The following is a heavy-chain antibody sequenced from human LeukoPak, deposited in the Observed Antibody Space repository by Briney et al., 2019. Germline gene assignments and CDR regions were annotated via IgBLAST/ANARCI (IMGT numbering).Heavy chain of an antibody. CDR3: ATSRGAGYSSSWYGNWFDP. V-gene: IGHV4-59*12. D-gene: IGHD6-13*01. CDR1: GGSISSYY. Sequence: SETLSLTCTVSGGSISSYYWSWIRQPPGKGLEWIGYIYYSGSTNYNPSLKSRVTISVDTSKNQFSLKLSSVTAADTAVYYCATSRGAGYSSSWYGNWFDPWGQGTLVTVSS. CDR2: IYYSGST. J-gene: IGHJ5*02.